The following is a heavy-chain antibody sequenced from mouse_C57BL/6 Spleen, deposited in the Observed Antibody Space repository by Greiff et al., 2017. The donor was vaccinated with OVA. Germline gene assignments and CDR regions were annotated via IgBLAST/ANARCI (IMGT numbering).Heavy chain of an antibody. CDR3: ARRELGRDGYWYFDV. CDR2: IYPGDGDT. J-gene: IGHJ1*03. CDR1: GYAFSSYW. Sequence: VKLMESGAELVKPGASVKISCKASGYAFSSYWMNWVKQRPGKGLEWIGQIYPGDGDTNYNGKFKGKATLTADKSSSTAYMQLSSLTSEDSAVYFCARRELGRDGYWYFDVWGTGTTVTVSS. D-gene: IGHD4-1*01. V-gene: IGHV1-80*01.